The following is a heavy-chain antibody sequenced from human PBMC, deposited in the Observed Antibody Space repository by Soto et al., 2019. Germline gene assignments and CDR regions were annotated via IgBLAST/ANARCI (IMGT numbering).Heavy chain of an antibody. CDR2: ITASGGST. Sequence: GWSLRLSCAASGFNFNSYSMTWFRQAPGKGLEWVAHITASGGSTYYADSVRGRFTISRDTSRNTLYLEMNSLRAEDTALYYCAKCMQAYWNYDAHHIWGQGXMVTVSS. CDR3: AKCMQAYWNYDAHHI. CDR1: GFNFNSYS. J-gene: IGHJ3*02. V-gene: IGHV3-23*01. D-gene: IGHD1-7*01.